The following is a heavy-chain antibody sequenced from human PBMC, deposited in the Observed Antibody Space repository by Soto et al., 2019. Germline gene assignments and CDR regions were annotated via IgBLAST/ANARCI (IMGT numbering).Heavy chain of an antibody. CDR2: ISAYNGNT. CDR1: GYTFTSYG. V-gene: IGHV1-18*04. J-gene: IGHJ6*02. Sequence: ASVKVSCKASGYTFTSYGISWVLQAPLQGLEWMGCISAYNGNTNYAQKLQGRVTMTTDTSTSTAYMELRSLRSDDTAVYYCARGPVSQYYYYGMDVWGQGTTVTVSS. CDR3: ARGPVSQYYYYGMDV.